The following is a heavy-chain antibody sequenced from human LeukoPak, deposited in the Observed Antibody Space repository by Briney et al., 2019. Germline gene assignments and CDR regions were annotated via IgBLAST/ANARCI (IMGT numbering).Heavy chain of an antibody. CDR2: TYYRSKWYN. CDR1: GDSVSSNSAG. CDR3: AREAAAGPYFDY. D-gene: IGHD6-13*01. J-gene: IGHJ4*02. V-gene: IGHV6-1*01. Sequence: SQTLSLTCAISGDSVSSNSAGWNWIRQSPSRGLEWLVWTYYRSKWYNDYAVSVKSRITINPDTSKNQFSLQLNSVTPEDTAAYYCAREAAAGPYFDYWGQGTLVTVSS.